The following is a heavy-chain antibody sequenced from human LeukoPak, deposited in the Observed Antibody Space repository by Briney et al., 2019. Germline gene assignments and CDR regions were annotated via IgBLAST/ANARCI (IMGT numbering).Heavy chain of an antibody. V-gene: IGHV1-24*01. Sequence: ASVKVSCKVSGYTLTELSMHWVRQAPGKGLEWMGGFDPEDGETIYAQKFQGRVTMTRDTSTSTVYMELSSLRSEDTAVYYCARGNYYGSGSYPHFDYWGQGTLVTVSS. CDR1: GYTLTELS. CDR2: FDPEDGET. CDR3: ARGNYYGSGSYPHFDY. J-gene: IGHJ4*02. D-gene: IGHD3-10*01.